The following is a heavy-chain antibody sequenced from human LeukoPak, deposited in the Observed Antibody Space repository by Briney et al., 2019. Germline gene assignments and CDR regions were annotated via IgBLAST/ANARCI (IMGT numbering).Heavy chain of an antibody. Sequence: PGGSLRLSCAASGFTVRSNYMNWVRQAPGKGLEGGSIIYSGGSTYYADSVRGRFTISRDNSKNTLYLQMNSLRAEDTAVYYCARGTGVQQLVYFDYWGQGTLVTVSS. CDR2: IYSGGST. CDR1: GFTVRSNY. V-gene: IGHV3-53*01. J-gene: IGHJ4*02. CDR3: ARGTGVQQLVYFDY. D-gene: IGHD6-13*01.